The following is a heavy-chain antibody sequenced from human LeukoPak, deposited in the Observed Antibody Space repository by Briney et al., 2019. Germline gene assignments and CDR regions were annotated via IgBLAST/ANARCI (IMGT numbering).Heavy chain of an antibody. V-gene: IGHV4-34*01. CDR1: GGSFSGYY. Sequence: NPSETLSLTCAVYGGSFSGYYWSWIRQPPGKGLEWIGEINHSGSTNYNPSLKSRVTISVDTSKNQFSLKLSSVTAADTAVYYCARGLYITIFGVVISGYYFDYWGQGTLVTVSS. CDR3: ARGLYITIFGVVISGYYFDY. J-gene: IGHJ4*02. D-gene: IGHD3-3*01. CDR2: INHSGST.